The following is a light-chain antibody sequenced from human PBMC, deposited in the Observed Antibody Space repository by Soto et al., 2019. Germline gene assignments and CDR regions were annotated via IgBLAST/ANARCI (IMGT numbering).Light chain of an antibody. CDR2: AAS. CDR3: QQSYTTPLT. V-gene: IGKV1-39*01. Sequence: DIQMTQSPSSLSASVGDRVTITCRASQSISSYLNWYQQKPGKAPKFLIYAASSLQSGVPSRFSGSGSGTEFTLTISSLQPEDFATYYCQQSYTTPLTFGGGTKVEIK. CDR1: QSISSY. J-gene: IGKJ4*01.